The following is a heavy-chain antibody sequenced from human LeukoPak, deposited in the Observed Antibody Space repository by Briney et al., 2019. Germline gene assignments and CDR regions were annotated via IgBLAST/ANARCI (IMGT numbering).Heavy chain of an antibody. CDR1: GYSFTSYW. D-gene: IGHD4-17*01. J-gene: IGHJ5*02. Sequence: GESLKVSCKGSGYSFTSYWIGWVRQMPGKGLEWMGIIYPGDSDTRYSPSFQGQVTISADKSISTAYLQWSSLKASDTAMYYCARRTVDDYGDDDGSGWFDPWGQGTLVTASS. V-gene: IGHV5-51*01. CDR2: IYPGDSDT. CDR3: ARRTVDDYGDDDGSGWFDP.